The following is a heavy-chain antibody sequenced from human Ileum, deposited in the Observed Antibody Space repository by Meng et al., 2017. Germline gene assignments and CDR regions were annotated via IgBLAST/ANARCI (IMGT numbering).Heavy chain of an antibody. CDR3: ARDKQDYGYSCFDS. CDR2: LYRSGNT. Sequence: SETLSLTCTVSGYSISSGYYWGWIRQTPGKELEWIGSLYRSGNTYYNPSLRSRVTISVDTSKNQFSLNLSSVTAADTAVYYCARDKQDYGYSCFDSWGHGTLVTVSS. CDR1: GYSISSGYY. V-gene: IGHV4-38-2*02. D-gene: IGHD4-17*01. J-gene: IGHJ4*01.